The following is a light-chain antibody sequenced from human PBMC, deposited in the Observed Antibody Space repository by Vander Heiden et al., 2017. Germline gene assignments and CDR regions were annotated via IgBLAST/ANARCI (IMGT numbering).Light chain of an antibody. Sequence: QSALTQPPSASGSPGQSVTISCTGTSSDVGGSKYVSWYQQQPGKAPKLIIHEVTKRPAGVPDRFSGSKSGDTAAMTVSRRQAEDEADYYCVSYADNDNLVFGTGTTVTVL. V-gene: IGLV2-8*01. CDR3: VSYADNDNLV. CDR1: SSDVGGSKY. J-gene: IGLJ1*01. CDR2: EVT.